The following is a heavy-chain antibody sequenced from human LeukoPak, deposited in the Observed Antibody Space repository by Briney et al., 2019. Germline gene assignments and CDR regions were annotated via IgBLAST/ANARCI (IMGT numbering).Heavy chain of an antibody. CDR2: IKQDGKGK. CDR3: ASGGSYSYYFDY. D-gene: IGHD1-26*01. V-gene: IGHV3-7*01. Sequence: GGSLRLSCAASGFTFSSYWMSWVRQAPGKGLEWVANIKQDGKGKYYVDSVKGRFTISRDNAKKSLYLQMNSLRAEDTAVYYCASGGSYSYYFDYWGQGTLVTVSS. CDR1: GFTFSSYW. J-gene: IGHJ4*02.